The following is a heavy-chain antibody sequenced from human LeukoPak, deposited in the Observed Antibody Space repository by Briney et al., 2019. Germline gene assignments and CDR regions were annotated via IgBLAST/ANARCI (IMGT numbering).Heavy chain of an antibody. V-gene: IGHV4-59*01. CDR3: ARVDYYGSGGIFDP. CDR2: IYYNGRA. Sequence: SETLSLTCTVSGGSMSGYYCSWLRQPPGEGLEWVGYIYYNGRANYNPSLKSRVTISEDTSRNQFSLKLPSVPAADTAVYYCARVDYYGSGGIFDPWGQGILVTVSS. J-gene: IGHJ5*02. CDR1: GGSMSGYY. D-gene: IGHD3-10*01.